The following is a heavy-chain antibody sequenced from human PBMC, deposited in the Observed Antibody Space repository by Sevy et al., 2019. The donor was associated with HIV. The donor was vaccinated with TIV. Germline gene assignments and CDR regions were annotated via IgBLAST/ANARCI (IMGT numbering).Heavy chain of an antibody. J-gene: IGHJ6*02. D-gene: IGHD1-26*01. Sequence: GGSLRLSCGASGFTFNTYNFNWVRQAPGKGLECVSSISSTSTYIYYADSVRGRFTISRDNAKNSLYLQMNNLRAEDTVIYYCARDGGATDYGMDVWGLGTTVTVSS. CDR3: ARDGGATDYGMDV. V-gene: IGHV3-21*01. CDR2: ISSTSTYI. CDR1: GFTFNTYN.